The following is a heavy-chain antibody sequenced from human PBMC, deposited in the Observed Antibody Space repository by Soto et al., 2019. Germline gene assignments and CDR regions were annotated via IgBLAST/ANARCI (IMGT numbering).Heavy chain of an antibody. D-gene: IGHD6-13*01. CDR3: AREDREYSSSWYNWCDP. CDR1: GGSISSYY. CDR2: IYYSGST. Sequence: SETLSLTCTVSGGSISSYYWSWIRQPPGKGLEWIGYIYYSGSTNYNPSLKSRVTISVDTSKNQFSLKLSSVTAADTAVYYCAREDREYSSSWYNWCDPWGQGTLVTVSS. V-gene: IGHV4-59*01. J-gene: IGHJ5*02.